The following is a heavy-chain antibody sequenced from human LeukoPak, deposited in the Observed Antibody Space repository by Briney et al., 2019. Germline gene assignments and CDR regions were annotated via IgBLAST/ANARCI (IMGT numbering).Heavy chain of an antibody. CDR2: ISSSGSTI. J-gene: IGHJ4*02. Sequence: PGGPLRLSCAASGFTFSDYYMSWLREAPGKGLEWVSYISSSGSTIYYADSVKGRFTISRDNAKNSLYLQMNSLRAEDTAVYYCARVRAATVTTDYWGQGTLVTVSS. CDR3: ARVRAATVTTDY. D-gene: IGHD4-17*01. CDR1: GFTFSDYY. V-gene: IGHV3-11*01.